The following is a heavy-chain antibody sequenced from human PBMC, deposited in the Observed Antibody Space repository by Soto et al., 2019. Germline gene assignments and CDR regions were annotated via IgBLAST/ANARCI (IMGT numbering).Heavy chain of an antibody. CDR2: INTYNGNT. D-gene: IGHD2-2*01. Sequence: ASVKVSCKASGYTFTNYGISWVRQAPGQGLEWMGWINTYNGNTNHAQKLQGRVTMTTDTSTSTAYMELRSLRSDDTAVYYCARVVGGYYYGMDVWGQGTTVTVSS. V-gene: IGHV1-18*01. CDR3: ARVVGGYYYGMDV. J-gene: IGHJ6*02. CDR1: GYTFTNYG.